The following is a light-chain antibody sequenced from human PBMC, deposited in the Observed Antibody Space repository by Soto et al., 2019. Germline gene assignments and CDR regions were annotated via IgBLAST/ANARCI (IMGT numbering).Light chain of an antibody. V-gene: IGKV3D-11*02. CDR1: QSISSY. CDR3: QQRNSWHRS. CDR2: DAS. Sequence: EIVLTQSPATLSLSPGERATLSCRASQSISSYLAWYQQKPGQAPRLLIYDASNRASGIPARFSGSGSGTDFTLTISSLEPGNFAVYYCQQRNSWHRSFGKGTKVEIK. J-gene: IGKJ1*01.